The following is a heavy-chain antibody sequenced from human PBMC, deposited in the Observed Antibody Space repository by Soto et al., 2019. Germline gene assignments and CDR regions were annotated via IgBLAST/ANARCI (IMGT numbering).Heavy chain of an antibody. CDR1: GGTFSSYA. CDR3: ALIAYCCGGTCPERPYFYGMDV. V-gene: IGHV1-69*13. D-gene: IGHD2-15*01. CDR2: IIPIFGTA. Sequence: ASVKVSCKATGGTFSSYAISWVRHAPGQGLEWMGGIIPIFGTANYTQKFKGRVTITADESTRTADMELSSLRSDDTAVYYCALIAYCCGGTCPERPYFYGMDVWGQGATVPVSS. J-gene: IGHJ6*02.